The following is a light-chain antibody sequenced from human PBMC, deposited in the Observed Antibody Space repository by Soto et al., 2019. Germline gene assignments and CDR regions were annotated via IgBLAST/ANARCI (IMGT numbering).Light chain of an antibody. CDR3: QQYNNWPSLT. CDR1: QGISSY. J-gene: IGKJ4*01. V-gene: IGKV1-8*01. Sequence: AIRMTQSPSSFSASTGDRVTITCRASQGISSYLAWYQQKPGKAPKLLIYAASTLQSGVPSRFSGSGSGTDFTLTISCLQSEDFAVYYCQQYNNWPSLTFGGGTKVEIK. CDR2: AAS.